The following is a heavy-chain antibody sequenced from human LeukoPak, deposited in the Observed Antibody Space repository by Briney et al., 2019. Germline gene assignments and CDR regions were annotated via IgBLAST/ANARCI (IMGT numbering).Heavy chain of an antibody. J-gene: IGHJ4*02. Sequence: ASVKVSCKASGYTFTSYGISWVRQAPGQGLEWMGWISAYNGNTNYAQKLQGRVTMTTDTSTSTAYMELRSLRSDDTAVYYCARDPPYYDILTGHFDYWGRGTLVTVSS. V-gene: IGHV1-18*01. CDR2: ISAYNGNT. CDR3: ARDPPYYDILTGHFDY. D-gene: IGHD3-9*01. CDR1: GYTFTSYG.